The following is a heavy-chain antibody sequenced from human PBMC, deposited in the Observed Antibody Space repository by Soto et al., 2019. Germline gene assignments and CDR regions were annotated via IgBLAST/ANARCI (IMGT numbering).Heavy chain of an antibody. CDR1: GFTFSSYA. D-gene: IGHD6-13*01. CDR3: ANLYSSSWYYFDY. J-gene: IGHJ4*02. CDR2: ISGSGGST. V-gene: IGHV3-23*01. Sequence: GGSLRLSCAASGFTFSSYAMSWVRQAPGKGLEWVSAISGSGGSTYYADSVKGRFTISRDNSKNTLYLQMNSLRAEDTAVYYCANLYSSSWYYFDYWGQLTLVTASS.